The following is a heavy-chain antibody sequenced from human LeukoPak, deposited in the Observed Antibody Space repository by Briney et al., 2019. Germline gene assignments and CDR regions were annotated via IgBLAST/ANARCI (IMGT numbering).Heavy chain of an antibody. J-gene: IGHJ4*02. CDR3: ARDFTPQMATIIH. Sequence: ASVKVSCKASGYTFTGYYLHWVRQAPGQGLEWMGRINPNSGGTNYAQKFQGRVTMTSDTSISTAYMELSRLRSDDTAVYYCARDFTPQMATIIHWGQGTLVTVSS. D-gene: IGHD5-24*01. CDR2: INPNSGGT. V-gene: IGHV1-2*06. CDR1: GYTFTGYY.